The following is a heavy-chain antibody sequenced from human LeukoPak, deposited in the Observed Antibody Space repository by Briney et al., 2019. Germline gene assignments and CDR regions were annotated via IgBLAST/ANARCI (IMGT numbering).Heavy chain of an antibody. CDR1: GYTFTGYY. CDR3: ARVIGSGFPLKPDAFDI. J-gene: IGHJ3*02. Sequence: ASVKVSCRASGYTFTGYYMHWVRQAPGQGLEWMGWISAYNGNTNYAQKLQGRVTMTTDTSTSTAYMELRSLRSDDTAVYYCARVIGSGFPLKPDAFDIWGQGTMVTVSS. D-gene: IGHD6-19*01. CDR2: ISAYNGNT. V-gene: IGHV1-18*04.